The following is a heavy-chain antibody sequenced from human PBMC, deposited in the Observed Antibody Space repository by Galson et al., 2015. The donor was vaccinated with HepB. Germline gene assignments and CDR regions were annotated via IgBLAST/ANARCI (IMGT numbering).Heavy chain of an antibody. D-gene: IGHD2-2*01. CDR3: ARVEVSVGVPGYMDV. CDR2: IVATSSHA. V-gene: IGHV3-11*06. Sequence: SLRLSCAASGFSFSDYYMSWIRQAPGKGLEWVSYIVATSSHANYADSVKGRFTISRDNAKNSLYLEMNSLRAEDTAVYYCARVEVSVGVPGYMDVWGKGTTVTVSS. CDR1: GFSFSDYY. J-gene: IGHJ6*03.